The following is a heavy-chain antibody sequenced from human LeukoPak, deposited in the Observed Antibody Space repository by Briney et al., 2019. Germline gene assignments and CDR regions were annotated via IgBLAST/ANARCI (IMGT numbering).Heavy chain of an antibody. Sequence: GGSLRLSCAASGFTVSSNYMSWVRQAPGKGLEWVSVIYSGGTTYYADSVKGRFSISRDNSKNTLYLQMDSLRGEDTAVYYCAKDFRIGYSAHFDYWGQGALVTVSS. CDR2: IYSGGTT. V-gene: IGHV3-53*01. J-gene: IGHJ4*02. D-gene: IGHD2-21*01. CDR3: AKDFRIGYSAHFDY. CDR1: GFTVSSNY.